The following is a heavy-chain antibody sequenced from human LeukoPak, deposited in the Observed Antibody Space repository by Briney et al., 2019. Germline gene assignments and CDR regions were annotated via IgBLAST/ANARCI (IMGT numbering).Heavy chain of an antibody. D-gene: IGHD3-10*01. V-gene: IGHV1-8*02. CDR2: MNPNSGNT. CDR3: VRGTHGSGSYYTAFDI. Sequence: ASVKVSCKASGGTFSSYAISWVRQAPGQGLEWMGWMNPNSGNTGYAQKFQGRVTMTTSTSISTAYMELSSLRSEDTAVYYCVRGTHGSGSYYTAFDIWGQGTMVTVSS. CDR1: GGTFSSYA. J-gene: IGHJ3*02.